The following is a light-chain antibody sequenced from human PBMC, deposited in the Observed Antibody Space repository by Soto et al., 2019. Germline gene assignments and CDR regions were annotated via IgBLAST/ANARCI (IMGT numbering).Light chain of an antibody. CDR1: TGAVTSGHY. J-gene: IGLJ2*01. Sequence: QAVVTQEPSLTVSPGGTFTLTCGSSTGAVTSGHYPYWFQQKPGQAPRTLIYDTSNKHSWTPARFSGSLLGGKAALTLSGAQPEDEAEYYCLLSYSGAQAVFGGWTKLTVL. CDR2: DTS. V-gene: IGLV7-46*01. CDR3: LLSYSGAQAV.